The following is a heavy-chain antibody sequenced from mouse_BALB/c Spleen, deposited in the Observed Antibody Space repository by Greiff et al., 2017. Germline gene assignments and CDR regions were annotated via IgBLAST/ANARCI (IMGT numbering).Heavy chain of an antibody. CDR3: ARQEYGNYYFDY. J-gene: IGHJ2*01. V-gene: IGHV5-6*01. CDR1: GFTFSSYG. Sequence: EVQLVESGGDLVKPGGSLKLSCAASGFTFSSYGMSWVRQTPDKRLEWVATISSGGSYTYYPDSVKGRFTISRDNAKNTLYLQMSSLKSEDTAMYYCARQEYGNYYFDYWGQGTTLTVSS. CDR2: ISSGGSYT. D-gene: IGHD2-10*02.